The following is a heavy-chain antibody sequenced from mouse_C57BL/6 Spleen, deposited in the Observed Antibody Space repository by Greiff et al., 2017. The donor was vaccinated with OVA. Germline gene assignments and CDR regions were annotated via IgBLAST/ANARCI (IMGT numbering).Heavy chain of an antibody. Sequence: EVQLVESGGGLVKPGGSLKLSCAASGFTFSSYAMSWVRQTPEKRLEWVATISDGGSYTYYPDNVKGRFTISRDNAKNNLYLQMSHLKSEDTAMYYCAITTVVATFYYFDYWGQGTTLTVSS. D-gene: IGHD1-1*01. CDR2: ISDGGSYT. V-gene: IGHV5-4*01. CDR1: GFTFSSYA. CDR3: AITTVVATFYYFDY. J-gene: IGHJ2*01.